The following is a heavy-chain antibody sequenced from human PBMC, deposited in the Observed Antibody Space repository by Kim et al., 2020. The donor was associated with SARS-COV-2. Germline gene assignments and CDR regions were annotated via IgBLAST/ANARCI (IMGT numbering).Heavy chain of an antibody. Sequence: SETLSLTCTVSGGSISSYYWSWIRQPPGKGLEWIGYIYYSGSTNYNPSLKSRVTISVDTSKNQFSLKLSSVTAADTAVYYCARELGIRWGVWFDPWGQGTLVTVSS. CDR1: GGSISSYY. J-gene: IGHJ5*02. CDR3: ARELGIRWGVWFDP. CDR2: IYYSGST. D-gene: IGHD7-27*01. V-gene: IGHV4-59*01.